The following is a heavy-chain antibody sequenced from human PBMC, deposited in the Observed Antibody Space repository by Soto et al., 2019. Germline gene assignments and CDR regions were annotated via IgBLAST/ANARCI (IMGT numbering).Heavy chain of an antibody. CDR2: IRSKANSYAT. Sequence: EVQLVESGGGLVQPGGSLKLSCAASGFTFSGSAMHWVLQASGKGLEWVGRIRSKANSYATAYAASVKGRFTISRDDSKNTAYLQMNSLKTEDTAVYYCTRRTTVVTHAFDIRGQGTMVTVSS. D-gene: IGHD4-17*01. J-gene: IGHJ3*02. CDR1: GFTFSGSA. V-gene: IGHV3-73*01. CDR3: TRRTTVVTHAFDI.